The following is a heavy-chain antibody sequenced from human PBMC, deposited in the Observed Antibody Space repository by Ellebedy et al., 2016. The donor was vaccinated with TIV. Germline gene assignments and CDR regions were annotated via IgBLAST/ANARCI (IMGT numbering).Heavy chain of an antibody. CDR2: ISVYHGNT. Sequence: ASVKVSXKASGYTFTSYGISWVRQAPGQGLEWMGWISVYHGNTKYAQKDQGRVTLTTDTSTNTAYMELRSLRSDDTAVYYCARSVTTEFDPWGQGTLVTVFS. V-gene: IGHV1-18*04. D-gene: IGHD4-17*01. CDR1: GYTFTSYG. J-gene: IGHJ5*02. CDR3: ARSVTTEFDP.